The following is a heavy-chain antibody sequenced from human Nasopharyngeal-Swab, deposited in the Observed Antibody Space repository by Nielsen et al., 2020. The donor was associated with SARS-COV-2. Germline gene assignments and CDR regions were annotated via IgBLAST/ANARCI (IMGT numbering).Heavy chain of an antibody. D-gene: IGHD3-10*01. CDR2: IFTGVST. V-gene: IGHV3-66*01. CDR3: ATHSPNNNCRDATCRYYYYYMGV. J-gene: IGHJ6*03. Sequence: GSLRLSCAASGLTVNSNYMSWVRQAPGKGLEWVSVIFTGVSTYYADSVRGRFTISRDSSKNTVYLQMNSLRAEDTALYYCATHSPNNNCRDATCRYYYYYMGVWGKGTTVTVSS. CDR1: GLTVNSNY.